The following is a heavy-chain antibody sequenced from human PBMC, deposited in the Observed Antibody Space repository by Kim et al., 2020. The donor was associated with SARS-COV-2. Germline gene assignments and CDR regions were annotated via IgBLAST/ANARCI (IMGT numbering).Heavy chain of an antibody. Sequence: LKSRVTISVDTSKNQFSLKLSSVTAADTAVYYCARGIYGSGSYSSDAFDIWGQGTMVTVSS. CDR3: ARGIYGSGSYSSDAFDI. V-gene: IGHV4-34*01. J-gene: IGHJ3*02. D-gene: IGHD3-10*01.